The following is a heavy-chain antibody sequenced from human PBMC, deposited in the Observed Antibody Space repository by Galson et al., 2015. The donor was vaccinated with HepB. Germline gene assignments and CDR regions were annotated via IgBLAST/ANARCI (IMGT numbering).Heavy chain of an antibody. CDR2: IWYDGSNK. CDR3: ARYCGGDCYLRAFDI. V-gene: IGHV3-33*01. CDR1: GFTFSSYG. Sequence: SLRLSCAASGFTFSSYGMHWVRQAPGKGLEWVAVIWYDGSNKYYADSVKGRFTISRDNSKNTLYLQMNSLRAEDTAVYYCARYCGGDCYLRAFDIWGQGTMVTVSS. D-gene: IGHD2-21*02. J-gene: IGHJ3*02.